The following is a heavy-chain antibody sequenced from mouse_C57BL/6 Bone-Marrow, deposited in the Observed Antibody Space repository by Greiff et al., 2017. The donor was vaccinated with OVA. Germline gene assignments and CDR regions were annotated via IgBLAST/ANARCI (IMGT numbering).Heavy chain of an antibody. CDR1: GYAFSSSW. Sequence: QVQLQQSGPELVKPGASVKISCKASGYAFSSSWMNWVKQRPGKGLEWIGRIYTGDGDTNYNEKFKGKTTLTADKSSSTAYMQLSSLTSEDSAVYFCAIYYYSDPDYWGQGTTLTVSS. D-gene: IGHD1-1*01. J-gene: IGHJ2*01. CDR2: IYTGDGDT. CDR3: AIYYYSDPDY. V-gene: IGHV1-82*01.